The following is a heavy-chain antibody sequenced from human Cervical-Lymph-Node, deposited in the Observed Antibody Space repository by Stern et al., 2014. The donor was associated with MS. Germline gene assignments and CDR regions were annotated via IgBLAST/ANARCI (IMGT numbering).Heavy chain of an antibody. CDR2: FNPSGSRT. J-gene: IGHJ4*02. V-gene: IGHV1-46*02. CDR1: GSTFNSYY. D-gene: IGHD1-1*01. Sequence: DQLVESGAAMRKPWASVKISCEASGSTFNSYYIPWVRQPLGQGLELVALFNPSGSRTTYAQRFQGRVTVTGDTSTSTVYMELTGLKSEDTAVYYCARVLSLATSDSWGQGTLVVVSS. CDR3: ARVLSLATSDS.